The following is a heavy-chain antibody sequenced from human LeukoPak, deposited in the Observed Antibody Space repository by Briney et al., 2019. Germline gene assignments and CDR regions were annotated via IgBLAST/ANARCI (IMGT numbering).Heavy chain of an antibody. D-gene: IGHD2/OR15-2a*01. J-gene: IGHJ4*02. CDR3: ARDRGYFYDQLDY. CDR1: GFTVSSKY. Sequence: PGGSLRLSCAASGFTVSSKYMSWVRQAPGKGLEWVSVIYSGGSTYYADSVKGRFTISRDDARNSLYLQMNSLKDEDTAVYYCARDRGYFYDQLDYWGQGTLVTVSS. CDR2: IYSGGST. V-gene: IGHV3-53*01.